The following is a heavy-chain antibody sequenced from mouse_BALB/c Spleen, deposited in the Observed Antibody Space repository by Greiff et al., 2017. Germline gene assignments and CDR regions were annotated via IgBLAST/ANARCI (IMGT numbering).Heavy chain of an antibody. D-gene: IGHD2-12*01. J-gene: IGHJ2*01. CDR1: GFTFSSYW. CDR2: IDPSNSET. V-gene: IGHV1S127*01. Sequence: QVQLQQSGPELLRPGASGQMFRQASGFTFSSYWMPWVKQRPGQGLEWIGMIDPSNSETRLNQKFKNKATFNVDKSSNTAYIRLRSLTTEDYAVYYCARYEYWGQGTTLTVSS. CDR3: ARYEY.